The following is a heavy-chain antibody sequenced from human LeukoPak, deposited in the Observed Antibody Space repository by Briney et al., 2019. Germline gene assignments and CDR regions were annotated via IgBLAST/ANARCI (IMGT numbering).Heavy chain of an antibody. D-gene: IGHD3-22*01. CDR1: GGSISSSNW. CDR3: AKSTYYYDTFVNAFDI. J-gene: IGHJ3*02. Sequence: SGTLSLTCAVSGGSISSSNWWSWVRQPPGKGLEWIGEIYHSGSTNYNPSLKSRVTMSVDTSTNQFSLKLSSVTAADTAVYYCAKSTYYYDTFVNAFDIWGQGTMVTVSS. V-gene: IGHV4-4*02. CDR2: IYHSGST.